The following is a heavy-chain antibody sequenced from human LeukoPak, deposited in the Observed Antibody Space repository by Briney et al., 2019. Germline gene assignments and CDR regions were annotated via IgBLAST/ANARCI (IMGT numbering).Heavy chain of an antibody. V-gene: IGHV3-23*01. CDR3: AKVGYCSSTSCYREIGY. CDR1: GSTFSSYA. J-gene: IGHJ4*02. D-gene: IGHD2-2*02. Sequence: GGSLRLSCAASGSTFSSYAMSWVRQAPGKGLEWVSAISGSGGSTYYADSVKGRFTISRDNSKNTLYLQMNSLRAEDTAVYYCAKVGYCSSTSCYREIGYWGQGTLVTVSS. CDR2: ISGSGGST.